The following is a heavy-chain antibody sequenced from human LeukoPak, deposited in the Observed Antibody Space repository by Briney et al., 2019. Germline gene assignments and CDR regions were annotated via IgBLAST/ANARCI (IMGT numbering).Heavy chain of an antibody. Sequence: PSETLSLTCAVYGGSFSGYYWSWIRQPPGKGLEWIGEINHSGSTNYNPSLKSRVTISVDTSKNQFSLKLSSVTAADTAVYYCARADLSHSSGWYANWFDPWGQGTLVTVSS. J-gene: IGHJ5*02. CDR1: GGSFSGYY. CDR2: INHSGST. D-gene: IGHD6-13*01. V-gene: IGHV4-34*01. CDR3: ARADLSHSSGWYANWFDP.